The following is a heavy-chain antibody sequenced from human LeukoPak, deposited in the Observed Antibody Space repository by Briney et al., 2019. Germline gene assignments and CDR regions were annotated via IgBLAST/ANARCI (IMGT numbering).Heavy chain of an antibody. D-gene: IGHD5-24*01. Sequence: GGSLRLSCAAPGFTFSSYAMSWVRQTPGKGLEWVSTISGSDGSTYYADSVKGRFTISRDNSKNTLYLQMNSLRAEDTAVYYCAKDEMATITGNFDFWGQGTLVTVSS. V-gene: IGHV3-23*01. CDR2: ISGSDGST. CDR3: AKDEMATITGNFDF. J-gene: IGHJ4*02. CDR1: GFTFSSYA.